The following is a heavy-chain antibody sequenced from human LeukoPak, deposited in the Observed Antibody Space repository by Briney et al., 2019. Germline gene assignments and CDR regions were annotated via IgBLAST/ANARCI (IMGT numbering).Heavy chain of an antibody. Sequence: GGSLRLPCAASGFIFSDYYMSWIRQAPGKGLEWVSYISNSGTMIYYRDSVKGRFTVSRDNAKNSLYLQMNSLRAEDTAVYYCAGGVQGAGPFDYWGQGSLVTVSS. V-gene: IGHV3-11*01. D-gene: IGHD3-16*01. CDR1: GFIFSDYY. CDR2: ISNSGTMI. J-gene: IGHJ4*02. CDR3: AGGVQGAGPFDY.